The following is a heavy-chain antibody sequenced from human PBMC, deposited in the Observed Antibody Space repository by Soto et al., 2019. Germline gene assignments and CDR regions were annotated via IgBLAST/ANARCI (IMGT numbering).Heavy chain of an antibody. D-gene: IGHD1-26*01. CDR3: ARVSAGNYIDY. J-gene: IGHJ4*02. CDR1: GGSISSGDYY. CDR2: IYYSGST. V-gene: IGHV4-30-4*01. Sequence: SETLSLTCTVSGGSISSGDYYWSWIRQPPGKGLEWIGYIYYSGSTYYNPSLKSRVHISVDKSKNQFSLKLSSVTAADTAVYYCARVSAGNYIDYWGQATLVTVSS.